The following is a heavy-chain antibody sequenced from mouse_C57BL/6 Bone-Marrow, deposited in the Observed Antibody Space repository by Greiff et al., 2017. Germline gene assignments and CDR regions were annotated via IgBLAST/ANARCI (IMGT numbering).Heavy chain of an antibody. CDR2: IYPGDGDT. J-gene: IGHJ2*01. CDR3: AGLGYYFDY. Sequence: QVQLKESGPELVKPGASVKISCKASGYAFSSSWMNWVKQRPGKGLEWIGRIYPGDGDTNYNGKFKGKATLTADKSSSTAYMQLSSLTSEDSAVYFCAGLGYYFDYWGQGTTLTVSS. V-gene: IGHV1-82*01. CDR1: GYAFSSSW. D-gene: IGHD4-1*01.